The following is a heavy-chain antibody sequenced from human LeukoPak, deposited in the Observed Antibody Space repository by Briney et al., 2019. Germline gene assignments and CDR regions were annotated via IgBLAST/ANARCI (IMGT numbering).Heavy chain of an antibody. CDR2: MYHSGNT. Sequence: SETLSLTCTVSGGSISSGTYYYSWIRQSPGKGLEWIGYMYHSGNTFYNPSLKSRVTISVDNSKNLFSLRLNSVTAADTAVYYCATLGFSSGYYYYFDHRGQGTLVTVSS. CDR1: GGSISSGTYY. J-gene: IGHJ4*02. CDR3: ATLGFSSGYYYYFDH. D-gene: IGHD3-22*01. V-gene: IGHV4-30-2*06.